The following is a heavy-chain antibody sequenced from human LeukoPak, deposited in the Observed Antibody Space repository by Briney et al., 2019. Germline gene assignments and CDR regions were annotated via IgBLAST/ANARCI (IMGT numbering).Heavy chain of an antibody. J-gene: IGHJ4*02. D-gene: IGHD2-8*01. V-gene: IGHV4-4*07. CDR2: IYTSGST. CDR3: AALRNGVRFPVDY. CDR1: GGSISSYY. Sequence: SETLSLTCTVSGGSISSYYWSRIRQPAGKGLEWIGRIYTSGSTNYNPSLKSRVTMSVDTSKNQFSLKLSSVTAADTAVYYCAALRNGVRFPVDYWGQGTLVTVSS.